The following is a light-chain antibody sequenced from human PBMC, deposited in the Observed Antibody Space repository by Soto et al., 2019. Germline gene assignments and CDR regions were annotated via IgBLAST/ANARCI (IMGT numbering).Light chain of an antibody. Sequence: QSVLTQPPSVSAAPGQKVTISCSGSSSNIGNNYVSWYQQLPGTAPKLLIYDNHKRPSGIPDRFSGSKSGTSATLGITGLQTGDEADYYCGTWDSSLSAVVFGGGTKLT. CDR3: GTWDSSLSAVV. CDR1: SSNIGNNY. V-gene: IGLV1-51*01. J-gene: IGLJ2*01. CDR2: DNH.